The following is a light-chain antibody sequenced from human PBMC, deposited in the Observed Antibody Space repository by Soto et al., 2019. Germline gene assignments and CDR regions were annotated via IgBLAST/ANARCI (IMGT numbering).Light chain of an antibody. J-gene: IGLJ2*01. CDR1: SGSIAKNY. V-gene: IGLV6-57*02. CDR3: QSYHNNIVV. Sequence: NFMLTQPHSVSESPGKTVTISCTGSSGSIAKNYVQWCQQRPGSAPTTVIYEDNQRPSGVPDRFSGSIDRTSNSASLTISGLKTEDEADYYCQSYHNNIVVFGGGTKLTVL. CDR2: EDN.